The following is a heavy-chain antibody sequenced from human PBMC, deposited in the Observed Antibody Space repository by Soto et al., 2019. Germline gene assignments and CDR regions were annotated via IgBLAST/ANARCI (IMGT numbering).Heavy chain of an antibody. J-gene: IGHJ4*02. CDR2: ISGSGGST. CDR1: GFTFSSYA. V-gene: IGHV3-23*01. CDR3: AKAVQRITMIVVVIPSHFDY. D-gene: IGHD3-22*01. Sequence: GGSLRLSCAASGFTFSSYAMSWVRQAPGKGLEWVSAISGSGGSTYYADSVKGRFTISRDNSKNTLYLQMNSLRAEDTAVYYCAKAVQRITMIVVVIPSHFDYWGQGTLVTVSS.